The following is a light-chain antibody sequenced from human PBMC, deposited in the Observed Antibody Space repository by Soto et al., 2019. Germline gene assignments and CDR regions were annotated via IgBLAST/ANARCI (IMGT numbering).Light chain of an antibody. CDR1: SSDVGGYNY. J-gene: IGLJ3*02. CDR3: SSYTSSSSHWV. Sequence: QLVLTQPASVSGSPGQSITISCTGTSSDVGGYNYVSWYQQHPGKAPKLMIYDVSNRPSGVSNRFSGSKSGNTASLTISGLQADDEADYYCSSYTSSSSHWVFGGGTKLTVL. CDR2: DVS. V-gene: IGLV2-14*01.